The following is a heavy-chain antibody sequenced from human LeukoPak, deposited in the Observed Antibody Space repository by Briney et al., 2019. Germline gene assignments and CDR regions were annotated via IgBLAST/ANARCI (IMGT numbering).Heavy chain of an antibody. J-gene: IGHJ4*02. D-gene: IGHD3-22*01. CDR3: ARDPSSYYYDSSGYY. V-gene: IGHV3-74*01. Sequence: HPGGSLRLSCAASGFTFSSYWMHWVRQAPGKGLVWVSRINSDGSSTSYADSAKGRFTISRDNAKNTLYLQMNSLRAEDTAVYYCARDPSSYYYDSSGYYWGQGTLVTVSS. CDR2: INSDGSST. CDR1: GFTFSSYW.